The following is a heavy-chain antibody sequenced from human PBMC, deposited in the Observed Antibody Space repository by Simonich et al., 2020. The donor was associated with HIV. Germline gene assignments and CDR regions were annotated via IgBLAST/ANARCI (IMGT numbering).Heavy chain of an antibody. Sequence: QVKLQQWGAGLLKPSENLSLTCAVYGWSFSGYFWSWIRQPPGKGLGWVGDISHFGNTNYNPALKRRVSISVDTSKNQFSLRLTSVTAADSAAYYCAREGDCTNGVCYRFDYWGQGTLVTVSS. CDR3: AREGDCTNGVCYRFDY. CDR2: ISHFGNT. J-gene: IGHJ4*02. CDR1: GWSFSGYF. V-gene: IGHV4-34*01. D-gene: IGHD2-8*01.